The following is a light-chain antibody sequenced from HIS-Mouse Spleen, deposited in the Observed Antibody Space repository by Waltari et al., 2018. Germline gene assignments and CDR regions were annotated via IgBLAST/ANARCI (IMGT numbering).Light chain of an antibody. CDR3: QVWDSSSDHVV. CDR2: DDS. CDR1: NIGSKS. J-gene: IGLJ2*01. V-gene: IGLV3-21*03. Sequence: SYVLTQPPSVSVAPGKTARITWGGNNIGSKSVHWYRQKPGQAPVLGVYDDSDRPSGIPERFSGSNSGNTATLTISRVEAGDEADYYCQVWDSSSDHVVFGGGTKLTVL.